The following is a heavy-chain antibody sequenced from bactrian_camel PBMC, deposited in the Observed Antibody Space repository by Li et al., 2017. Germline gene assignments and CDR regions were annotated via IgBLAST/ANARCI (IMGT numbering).Heavy chain of an antibody. CDR1: YW. CDR2: VASNGGST. Sequence: YWMYWVRQTPAKGLEWVSGVASNGGSTEYADSIVGRFTISRDNAKNTVYLQMNSLKPGDTAVYYCLRDPTSPRPTIATMTHLIKSGFGYWGKGTQVTVS. J-gene: IGHJ6*01. V-gene: IGHV3S25*01. D-gene: IGHD4*01. CDR3: LRDPTSPRPTIATMTHLIKSGFGY.